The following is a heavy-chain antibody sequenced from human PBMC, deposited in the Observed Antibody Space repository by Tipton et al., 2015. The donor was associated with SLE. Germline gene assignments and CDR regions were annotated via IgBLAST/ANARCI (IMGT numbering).Heavy chain of an antibody. CDR2: INHSGST. CDR1: GGSISSYY. J-gene: IGHJ2*01. D-gene: IGHD3-10*01. V-gene: IGHV4-34*09. CDR3: ARDRAAGDFDL. Sequence: LRLSCTVSGGSISSYYWSWIRQPPGKGLEWIGEINHSGSTNYNPSLKSRVTISVDTSKNQFSLKLSSVTAADTAVYYCARDRAAGDFDLWGRGTLVTVSS.